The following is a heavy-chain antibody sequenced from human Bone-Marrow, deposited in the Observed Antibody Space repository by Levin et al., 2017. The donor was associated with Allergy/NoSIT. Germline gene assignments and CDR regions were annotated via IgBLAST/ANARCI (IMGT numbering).Heavy chain of an antibody. CDR2: INSDGSST. CDR1: GFPFSEYW. CDR3: ARERGDILTGSYYMDV. Sequence: QPGGSLRLSCEASGFPFSEYWMQWVRQVPGKGLAWVSRINSDGSSTSYADSVKGRFTISRDNAKNTVYLQLNSLRAEDTALYYCARERGDILTGSYYMDVWGKGTTVTVSS. V-gene: IGHV3-74*01. J-gene: IGHJ6*03. D-gene: IGHD3-9*01.